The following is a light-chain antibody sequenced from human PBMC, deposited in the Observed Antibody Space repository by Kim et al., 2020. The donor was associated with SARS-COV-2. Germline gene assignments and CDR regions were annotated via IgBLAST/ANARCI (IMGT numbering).Light chain of an antibody. Sequence: DIQMTQSPSSLSASVGDRVTMTCRASQSISTYVSWYQQRPGKAPNLLIYDSSTLQSGVPSRFSGSGSGTDFTLTISSLQPEDFATYYCQQSYNTPRTFGQGTKLEI. CDR1: QSISTY. CDR2: DSS. J-gene: IGKJ2*01. CDR3: QQSYNTPRT. V-gene: IGKV1-39*01.